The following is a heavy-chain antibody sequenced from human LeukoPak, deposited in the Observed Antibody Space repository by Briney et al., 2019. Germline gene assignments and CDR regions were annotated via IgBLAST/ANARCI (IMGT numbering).Heavy chain of an antibody. Sequence: SETLSLTCTVSGGSISSNNYYWGWIRQPPGKGLEWIGSISYSGTTYYNPSLKSRVTMSVDTSENQFSLRLSSVTAADTAVYYCARRGHNYAPGNYYAFEIWGRGTMVTVSS. J-gene: IGHJ3*02. CDR1: GGSISSNNYY. CDR2: ISYSGTT. CDR3: ARRGHNYAPGNYYAFEI. D-gene: IGHD3-10*01. V-gene: IGHV4-39*01.